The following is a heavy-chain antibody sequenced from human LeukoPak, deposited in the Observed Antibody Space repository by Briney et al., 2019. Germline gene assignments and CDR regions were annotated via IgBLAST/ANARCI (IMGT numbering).Heavy chain of an antibody. V-gene: IGHV5-51*01. CDR2: IYPGDSDT. D-gene: IGHD3-10*01. CDR1: GYSFTSYR. Sequence: KPGESLRISCKGSGYSFTSYRISWLRQRPGKGLEWMGIIYPGDSDTRYSPSFQGQVTISADKSISTAYLQWSSLKASDTAMYYCARADGSGSYFYFGAFDIWGQGSMVTVSS. J-gene: IGHJ3*02. CDR3: ARADGSGSYFYFGAFDI.